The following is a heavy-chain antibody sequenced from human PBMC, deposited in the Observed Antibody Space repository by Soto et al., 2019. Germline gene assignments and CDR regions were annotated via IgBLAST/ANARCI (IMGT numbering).Heavy chain of an antibody. D-gene: IGHD2-21*02. V-gene: IGHV4-39*01. J-gene: IGHJ5*02. Sequence: PSETLSLTCTVSGGSISSSSYYWGWIRQPPGKGLEWIGSIYYSGRTYYNPSLKSRVTISVDTSKNQFSLKLSSVTAADTAVYYCARHATVTATTGFDPWGQGTQVTVSS. CDR2: IYYSGRT. CDR1: GGSISSSSYY. CDR3: ARHATVTATTGFDP.